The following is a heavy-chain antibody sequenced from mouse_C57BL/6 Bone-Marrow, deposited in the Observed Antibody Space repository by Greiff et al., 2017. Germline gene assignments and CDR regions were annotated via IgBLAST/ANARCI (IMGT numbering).Heavy chain of an antibody. CDR1: GYTFTNYW. D-gene: IGHD1-1*01. CDR2: IHPNGGSP. V-gene: IGHV1-64*01. Sequence: QVQLQQPGAELVKPGASVKLSCKASGYTFTNYWMHWVKQRPGQGLEWIGIIHPNGGSPTYNEKFKSKATLTVYKDSSTAYMQLSSLTSEDSAVYYCARSKDYYYYAMDYWGQGTSVTVSS. J-gene: IGHJ4*01. CDR3: ARSKDYYYYAMDY.